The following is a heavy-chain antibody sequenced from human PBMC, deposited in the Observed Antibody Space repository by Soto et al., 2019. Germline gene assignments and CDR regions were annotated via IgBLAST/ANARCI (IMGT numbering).Heavy chain of an antibody. CDR2: IYYSGST. Sequence: PSETLSLTCTVSGGSISSGDYYWSWIRQPPGKGLEWIGYIYYSGSTYYNPSLKSRVTISVDTSKNKFSLKLSSVTAADTAVYYCARFVVVPVANFDYWGQGTLVTVSS. J-gene: IGHJ4*02. D-gene: IGHD2-2*01. CDR1: GGSISSGDYY. V-gene: IGHV4-30-4*01. CDR3: ARFVVVPVANFDY.